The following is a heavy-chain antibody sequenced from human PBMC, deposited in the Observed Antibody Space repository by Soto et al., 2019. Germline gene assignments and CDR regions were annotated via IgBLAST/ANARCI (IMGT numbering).Heavy chain of an antibody. CDR3: AKDSGGDFTSSTYFDD. J-gene: IGHJ4*02. CDR1: GVGFRSSP. D-gene: IGHD3-16*01. Sequence: SXGSLLLTCTASGVGFRSSPLSWVRQAPGKGLEWVSGITPGGGTTNYADSVKGRFTISRDNSNNTLYLETNSLRVEHTAIYYCAKDSGGDFTSSTYFDDWGQGTLVTVSS. CDR2: ITPGGGTT. V-gene: IGHV3-23*01.